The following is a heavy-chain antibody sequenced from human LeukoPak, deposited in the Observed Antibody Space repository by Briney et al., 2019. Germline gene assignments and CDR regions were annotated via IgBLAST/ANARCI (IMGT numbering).Heavy chain of an antibody. J-gene: IGHJ4*02. Sequence: PSETLSLTCAVYGGSFSGYYWSWIRQPPGKGLEWIGEINHSGSTNYNPSLKSRVTISVDTSKNQFSLKLSSVTAADTAVYYCARERHGHPFDSWGQGTLVTVSS. V-gene: IGHV4-34*01. CDR2: INHSGST. CDR3: ARERHGHPFDS. CDR1: GGSFSGYY.